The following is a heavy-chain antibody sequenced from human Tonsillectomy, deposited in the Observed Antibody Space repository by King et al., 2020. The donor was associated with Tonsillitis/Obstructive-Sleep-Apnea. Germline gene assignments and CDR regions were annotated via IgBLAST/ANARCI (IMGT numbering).Heavy chain of an antibody. Sequence: VQLQQWGAGLLKPSETLSLTCAVYGGSFRAYYWSWLRQPPGKALEWIGEINHVGSTRYNPSLKSRVTISLDSSKNQFSLKLNSMTAADTAVYYCARGDLLTGYYASTDFDYWGQGTLVTVSS. CDR3: ARGDLLTGYYASTDFDY. V-gene: IGHV4-34*01. CDR1: GGSFRAYY. D-gene: IGHD3-9*01. J-gene: IGHJ4*02. CDR2: INHVGST.